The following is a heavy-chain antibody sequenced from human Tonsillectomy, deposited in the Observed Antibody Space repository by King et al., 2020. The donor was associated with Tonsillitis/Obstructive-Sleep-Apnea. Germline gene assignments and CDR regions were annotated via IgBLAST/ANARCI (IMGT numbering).Heavy chain of an antibody. CDR3: ARHAPDMDNYYYYMDV. D-gene: IGHD3-9*01. CDR1: GGSISSSRYY. J-gene: IGHJ6*03. Sequence: LQLQESGPGLVKPSETLSLSCTVSGGSISSSRYYWGWIRQPPGQGLEWIGTIYYNGDTYYNPSLKSRVTVSIDTSENQFSLKLTSVTAADTAVYYCARHAPDMDNYYYYMDVWGKGTTVTVSS. CDR2: IYYNGDT. V-gene: IGHV4-39*01.